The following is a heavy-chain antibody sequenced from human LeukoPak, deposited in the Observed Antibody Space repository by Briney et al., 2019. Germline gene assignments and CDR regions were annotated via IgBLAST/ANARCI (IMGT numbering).Heavy chain of an antibody. D-gene: IGHD3-22*01. Sequence: GASVKVSCKASGYTFTSYGISWVRQAPGQGLEWMGWISAYNGNTNYAQKLQGRVTMTTDTSTSTAYMKLRSLRSDNTAVYYCARDGSGALDSSGYYYLASFDYWGQGTLVTVSS. V-gene: IGHV1-18*01. J-gene: IGHJ4*02. CDR1: GYTFTSYG. CDR2: ISAYNGNT. CDR3: ARDGSGALDSSGYYYLASFDY.